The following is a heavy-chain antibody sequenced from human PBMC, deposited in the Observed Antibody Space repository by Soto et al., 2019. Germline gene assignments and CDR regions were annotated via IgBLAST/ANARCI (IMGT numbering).Heavy chain of an antibody. CDR2: ISSSSYYI. CDR3: AVPPTSPKGELNWFDP. Sequence: GGSLRLSCAAAGFTFSSYSMTLVRQAPGKGLEWVSSISSSSYYIYYADSVQGRFTISRDNAKTSLYLQMNSLRAEDTAVYYCAVPPTSPKGELNWFDPWGQGTLVTV. J-gene: IGHJ5*02. CDR1: GFTFSSYS. D-gene: IGHD2-2*01. V-gene: IGHV3-21*01.